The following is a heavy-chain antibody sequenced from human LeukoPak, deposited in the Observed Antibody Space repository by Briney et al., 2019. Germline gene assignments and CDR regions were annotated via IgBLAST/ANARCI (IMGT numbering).Heavy chain of an antibody. V-gene: IGHV1-18*04. D-gene: IGHD5-12*01. CDR3: ARIPGRLRADYYYYYMDV. Sequence: ASVKVSCKASGYTFTGYYMHWVRQAPGQGLEWMGGIIPIFGTANYAQKLQGRVTMTTDTSTSTAYMELRSLRSDDTAVYYCARIPGRLRADYYYYYMDVWGKGTTVTVSS. CDR2: IIPIFGTA. CDR1: GYTFTGYY. J-gene: IGHJ6*03.